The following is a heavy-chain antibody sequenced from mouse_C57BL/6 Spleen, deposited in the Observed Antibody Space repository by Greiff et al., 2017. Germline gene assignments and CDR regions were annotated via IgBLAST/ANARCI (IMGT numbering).Heavy chain of an antibody. J-gene: IGHJ2*01. CDR2: IDPETGGT. CDR1: GYTFTDYE. V-gene: IGHV1-15*01. CDR3: TRRPITTVVEPLDY. D-gene: IGHD1-1*01. Sequence: QVQLQQSGAELVRPGASVTLSCKASGYTFTDYEMHWVKQTPVHGLEWIGAIDPETGGTAYNQKFKGKAILTADKSSSTAYMELRSLTSEDSAVYYCTRRPITTVVEPLDYWGQGTTLTVSS.